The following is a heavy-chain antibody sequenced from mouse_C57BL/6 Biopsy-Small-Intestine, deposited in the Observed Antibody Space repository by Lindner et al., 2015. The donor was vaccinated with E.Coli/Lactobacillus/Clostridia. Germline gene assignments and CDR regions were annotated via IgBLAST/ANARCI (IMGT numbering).Heavy chain of an antibody. CDR1: GDIFANFV. J-gene: IGHJ4*01. V-gene: IGHV1-4*01. CDR3: ATEGRYFDWLSSLHYYGMDV. CDR2: INAGNGVT. Sequence: SVKVSCKASGDIFANFVIHWVRQAPGQGLEWMGRINAGNGVTKFSQKLQDRVTITRDTSATTAYMELSSLRSEDTAVYYCATEGRYFDWLSSLHYYGMDVWGQGTTVTVSS. D-gene: IGHD2-2*01.